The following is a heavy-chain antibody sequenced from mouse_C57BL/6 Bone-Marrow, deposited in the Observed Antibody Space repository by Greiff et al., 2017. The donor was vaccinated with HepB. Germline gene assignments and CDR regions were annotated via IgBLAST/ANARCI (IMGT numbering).Heavy chain of an antibody. CDR2: IHPNSGST. Sequence: QVQLQQPGAELVKPGASVKLSCKASGYTFTSYWMHWVKQRPGQGLEWIGMIHPNSGSTNYNEKFKSKATLTVDKSSSTAYMQLRSLTSEDSAVYYCARGFIATVVADYWCQGTTLTVSS. V-gene: IGHV1-64*01. D-gene: IGHD1-1*01. J-gene: IGHJ2*01. CDR3: ARGFIATVVADY. CDR1: GYTFTSYW.